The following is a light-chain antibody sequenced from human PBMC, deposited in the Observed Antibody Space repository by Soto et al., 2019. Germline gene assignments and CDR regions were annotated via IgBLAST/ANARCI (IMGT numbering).Light chain of an antibody. CDR2: GAS. Sequence: DIQLTQSPSTLSASVGDRVTITCRASQSISDWLAWYQQKPGKAPKVLIYGASNLESGVPSRFSGSGSGTEFTLTISSLQPDDFATYYCQQYSDSSPITFGQGTRLEIK. CDR1: QSISDW. CDR3: QQYSDSSPIT. J-gene: IGKJ5*01. V-gene: IGKV1-5*01.